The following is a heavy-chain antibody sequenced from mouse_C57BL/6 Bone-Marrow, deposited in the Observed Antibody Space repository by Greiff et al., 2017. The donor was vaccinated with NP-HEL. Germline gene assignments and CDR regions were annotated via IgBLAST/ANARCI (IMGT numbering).Heavy chain of an antibody. V-gene: IGHV2-3*01. CDR3: ARVMGLRRGNDMDY. Sequence: VMLVESGPGLVAPSQSLSITCTASGFSLTSYGVSWVRQPPGKGLEWLGVICGDGSTNYHSALISSLSTSKDNSKSQVVLKLNSLQTDDTASYYCARVMGLRRGNDMDYWGQGTSVTVSS. CDR2: ICGDGST. J-gene: IGHJ4*01. D-gene: IGHD2-2*01. CDR1: GFSLTSYG.